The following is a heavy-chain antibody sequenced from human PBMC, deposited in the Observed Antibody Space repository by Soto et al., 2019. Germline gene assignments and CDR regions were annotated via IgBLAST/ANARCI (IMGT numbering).Heavy chain of an antibody. D-gene: IGHD3-16*01. Sequence: GGSLRLSCAASGFTFSSYWMSWVRQAPGKGLEWVANIKQDGSEKYYVDSVKGRFTISRDNAKNSLYLQMNSLRAEDTAVYYCARKGGDYYYYYMDVWGKGTTVTVSS. V-gene: IGHV3-7*01. J-gene: IGHJ6*03. CDR3: ARKGGDYYYYYMDV. CDR2: IKQDGSEK. CDR1: GFTFSSYW.